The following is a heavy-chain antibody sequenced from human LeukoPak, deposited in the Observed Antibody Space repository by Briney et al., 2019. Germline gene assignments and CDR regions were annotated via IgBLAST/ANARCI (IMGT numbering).Heavy chain of an antibody. CDR3: ARGIWYDAFDI. V-gene: IGHV4-4*07. CDR1: GGSVSGYY. CDR2: IYTSGST. D-gene: IGHD2-15*01. J-gene: IGHJ3*02. Sequence: ASETLSLTCTVSGGSVSGYYWSWIRQPAGKGLQWIGRIYTSGSTNYNPSLKSRVTMSVDTSKNQFSLKLSSVTAADTAVYYCARGIWYDAFDIWGQGTMVTVSS.